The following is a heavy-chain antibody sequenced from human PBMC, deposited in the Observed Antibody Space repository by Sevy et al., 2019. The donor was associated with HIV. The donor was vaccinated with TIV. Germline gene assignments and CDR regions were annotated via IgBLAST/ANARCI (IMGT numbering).Heavy chain of an antibody. D-gene: IGHD1-1*01. CDR1: GFTFSDYS. CDR3: ALERLSSNVAEYFQN. J-gene: IGHJ1*01. Sequence: QLGGSLRLSCAASGFTFSDYSMHWVRQAPGKGLEWVATISYDGSNKHYADSVKGRFTLSRDNSKNSLFLQMNSLRAEDTAVYYCALERLSSNVAEYFQNWGQGTLVTVSS. CDR2: ISYDGSNK. V-gene: IGHV3-30-3*01.